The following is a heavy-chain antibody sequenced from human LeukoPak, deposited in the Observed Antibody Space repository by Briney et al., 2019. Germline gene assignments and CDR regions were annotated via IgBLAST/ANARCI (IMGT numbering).Heavy chain of an antibody. Sequence: PGGSLRLSCAASGFTFSSYSMNWVRQAPGKELEWVSSISSSSSYIYYADSVKGRFTISRDNAKNSLYLQMNSLRAEDTAVYYCARVGYCGGGSCYSWWDYYYYYGMDVWGQGTTVTVSS. J-gene: IGHJ6*02. CDR2: ISSSSSYI. CDR1: GFTFSSYS. V-gene: IGHV3-21*01. D-gene: IGHD2-15*01. CDR3: ARVGYCGGGSCYSWWDYYYYYGMDV.